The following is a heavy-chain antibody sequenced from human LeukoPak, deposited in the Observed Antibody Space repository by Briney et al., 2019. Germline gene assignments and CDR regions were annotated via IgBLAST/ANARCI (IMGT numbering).Heavy chain of an antibody. Sequence: GASVTVSCKASGYTFTSYGINWVRQAPGQGLEWMGWSSTYNGNTNYAQKLQGRVTITTDTSTSTAYMELRSLRSDDTAVYYCARGGYYGSGSFPDYWGQGTLVTVSS. CDR2: SSTYNGNT. J-gene: IGHJ4*02. V-gene: IGHV1-18*01. CDR3: ARGGYYGSGSFPDY. D-gene: IGHD3-10*01. CDR1: GYTFTSYG.